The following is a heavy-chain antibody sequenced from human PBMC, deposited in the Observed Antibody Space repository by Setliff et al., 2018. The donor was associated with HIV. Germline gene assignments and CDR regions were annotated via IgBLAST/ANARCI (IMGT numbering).Heavy chain of an antibody. CDR1: GYTFTSYG. Sequence: ASVKVSCKASGYTFTSYGTSWVRQAPGQGLEWMGWISAYNGNTNYAQKLQGRVTMTRNTSISTAYMELSSLRSEDTAVYYCAREGLPTPYYFDYWGQGTLVTVSS. J-gene: IGHJ4*02. CDR3: AREGLPTPYYFDY. CDR2: ISAYNGNT. V-gene: IGHV1-18*01.